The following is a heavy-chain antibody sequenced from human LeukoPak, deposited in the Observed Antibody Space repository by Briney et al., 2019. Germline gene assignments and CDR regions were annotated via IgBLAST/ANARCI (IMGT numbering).Heavy chain of an antibody. CDR1: GFTFSSYG. Sequence: GGSLRLSCAASGFTFSSYGTHWVRQAPGKGLEWVAVIWYDGSNKYYADSVKGRFTISRDNSKNTLYLQMNSLRAEDTAVYYCARVYSSSWYYYYYGMDVWGQGTTVTVSS. CDR2: IWYDGSNK. D-gene: IGHD6-13*01. V-gene: IGHV3-33*01. CDR3: ARVYSSSWYYYYYGMDV. J-gene: IGHJ6*02.